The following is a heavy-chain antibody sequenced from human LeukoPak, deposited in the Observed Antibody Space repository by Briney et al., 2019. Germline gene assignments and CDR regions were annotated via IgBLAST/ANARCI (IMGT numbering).Heavy chain of an antibody. Sequence: GGSLRLSCAASGFSISSSAMNWVRQAPGKGLEWVSSINNVASHIYYAGSVRGRFTISRDNAKNSVYLQMNSLRAEDTAVYYCTRNATYYLRYGYFDYWGQGTLVTVSS. CDR3: TRNATYYLRYGYFDY. CDR1: GFSISSSA. J-gene: IGHJ4*02. CDR2: INNVASHI. D-gene: IGHD2/OR15-2a*01. V-gene: IGHV3-21*01.